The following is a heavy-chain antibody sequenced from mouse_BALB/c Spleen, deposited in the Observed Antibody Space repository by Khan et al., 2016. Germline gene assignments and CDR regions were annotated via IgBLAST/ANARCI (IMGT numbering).Heavy chain of an antibody. CDR3: ARSHYGAKDAMDY. D-gene: IGHD1-1*01. V-gene: IGHV3-2*02. CDR2: ISYSGST. CDR1: GYSITSDYA. Sequence: EVKLEVSGPGLVKPSQSLSLTCTVTGYSITSDYAWNWLRQFPGNSLEWMGYISYSGSTSYNPSLKSRISITREHSKNKFFLQLNSVTSEDTATYYCARSHYGAKDAMDYWGQVTSVTVSS. J-gene: IGHJ4*01.